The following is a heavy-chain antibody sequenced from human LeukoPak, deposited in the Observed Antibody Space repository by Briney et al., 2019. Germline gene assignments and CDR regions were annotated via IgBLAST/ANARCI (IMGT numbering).Heavy chain of an antibody. J-gene: IGHJ4*02. Sequence: KSGGSLRLSCAASGLTFSNAWMTWVRQAPGKGLEWVGRIRSKTDGGTTDYAAPVKGRFTISRDDSEGTLYLQMNSLKTEDTAVYYCTTWAAAAGLDWGQGTLVTVSS. CDR2: IRSKTDGGTT. D-gene: IGHD6-13*01. CDR1: GLTFSNAW. V-gene: IGHV3-15*01. CDR3: TTWAAAAGLD.